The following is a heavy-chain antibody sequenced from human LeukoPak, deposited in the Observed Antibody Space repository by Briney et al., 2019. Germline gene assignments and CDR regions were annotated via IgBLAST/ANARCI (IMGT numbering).Heavy chain of an antibody. CDR3: ARDLRPRRIAVAGTLGY. V-gene: IGHV1-2*02. CDR2: INPNSGGT. D-gene: IGHD6-19*01. CDR1: GYTFTGYY. Sequence: GASVKVSCKASGYTFTGYYMHWVRQAPGQGLEWMGWINPNSGGTNYAQKFQGRVTMTRDTPISTAYMELSRLRSDDTAVYYCARDLRPRRIAVAGTLGYWGQGTLVTVSS. J-gene: IGHJ4*02.